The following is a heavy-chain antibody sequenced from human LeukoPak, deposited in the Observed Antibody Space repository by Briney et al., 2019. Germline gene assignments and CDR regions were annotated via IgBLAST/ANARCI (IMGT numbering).Heavy chain of an antibody. CDR1: GGSISSYY. J-gene: IGHJ6*03. CDR3: AKDRCSNGIGCYYYYMDV. Sequence: SETLSLTCTVSGGSISSYYWSWIRQPPGKGLEWMGYIYYSGSTNYNPSLKSRVTISVDTSKNQFSLKLSSVTAADTAVYYCAKDRCSNGIGCYYYYMDVWGKGTTVTISS. V-gene: IGHV4-59*01. D-gene: IGHD2-8*01. CDR2: IYYSGST.